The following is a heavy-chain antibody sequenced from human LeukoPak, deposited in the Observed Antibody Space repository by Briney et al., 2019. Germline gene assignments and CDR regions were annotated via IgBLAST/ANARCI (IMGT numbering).Heavy chain of an antibody. D-gene: IGHD6-19*01. J-gene: IGHJ4*02. V-gene: IGHV3-43*01. CDR1: GVTFDEYT. CDR2: ITWDGGAT. CDR3: AKGRGIAVAGAFDY. Sequence: PGGSLRLSCAASGVTFDEYTMHWVRQAPGRGLEWVSFITWDGGATVYADSLKGRFTVSRDNRKNSLYLQMNSLRTEDTALYYCAKGRGIAVAGAFDYWGQGTLVTVSS.